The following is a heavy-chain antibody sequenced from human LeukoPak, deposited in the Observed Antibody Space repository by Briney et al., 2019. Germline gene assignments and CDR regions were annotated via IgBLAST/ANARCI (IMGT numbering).Heavy chain of an antibody. V-gene: IGHV4-61*02. CDR2: IYTSGST. Sequence: SSETLSLTCTVSGGSISSGSYYWSWIRQPAGKGLEWIVRIYTSGSTNYNPSLKSRVTISVDTSNNQFSLKLSSVTAADTAVYYCARAMDQLLYYYYYMDVWGKGTTVTVSS. CDR1: GGSISSGSYY. CDR3: ARAMDQLLYYYYYMDV. J-gene: IGHJ6*03. D-gene: IGHD2-2*01.